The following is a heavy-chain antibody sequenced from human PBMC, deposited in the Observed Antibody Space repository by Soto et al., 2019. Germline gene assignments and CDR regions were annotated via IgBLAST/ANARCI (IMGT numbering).Heavy chain of an antibody. V-gene: IGHV1-18*01. Sequence: QVQLVQSGAEVKKPGASVKVSCKASGYTFTTYGISWVRQAPGQGLEWMGWISAYNGNTNYAQKLQGRVTMTTDTSRRTAYMEMRSLRSDVTAVYSCARDPMTGLLQFDYWGQGPLVTVSS. J-gene: IGHJ4*02. D-gene: IGHD3-9*01. CDR2: ISAYNGNT. CDR3: ARDPMTGLLQFDY. CDR1: GYTFTTYG.